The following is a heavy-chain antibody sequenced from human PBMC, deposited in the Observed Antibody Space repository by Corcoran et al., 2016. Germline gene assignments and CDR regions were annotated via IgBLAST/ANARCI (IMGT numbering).Heavy chain of an antibody. CDR2: IWYDGSNK. CDR1: GFTFSSYG. CDR3: ARAAPMFRGVRSPARGPQDY. V-gene: IGHV3-33*01. J-gene: IGHJ4*02. D-gene: IGHD3-10*01. Sequence: QVQLVESGGGVVQPGRSLRLSCAASGFTFSSYGMHWVRQAPGKGLEWVAVIWYDGSNKYYADSVKGRFTISRDNSKNTLYLQMNSLRAEDRAVYSCARAAPMFRGVRSPARGPQDYWGQGTLVTVSS.